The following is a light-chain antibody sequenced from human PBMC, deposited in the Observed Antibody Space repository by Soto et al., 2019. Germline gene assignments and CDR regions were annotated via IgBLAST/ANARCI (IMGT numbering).Light chain of an antibody. J-gene: IGKJ1*01. CDR3: QQDNSWWT. Sequence: DIQMTQSPSTLSASVGDRVTITCRASQSISSWLAWYQQKPGKAPKLLIYKASSLESGVPSRFSGSGSGTEFTLTIISLQPDDFATYYCQQDNSWWTFGQGTKVEIK. CDR1: QSISSW. CDR2: KAS. V-gene: IGKV1-5*03.